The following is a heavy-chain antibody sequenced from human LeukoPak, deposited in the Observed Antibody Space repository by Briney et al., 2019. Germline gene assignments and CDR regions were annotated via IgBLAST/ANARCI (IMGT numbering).Heavy chain of an antibody. V-gene: IGHV3-11*01. CDR2: ISSSGSTI. CDR1: GFTFSDYY. CDR3: ARARHYYDSSGYDTLAFDI. D-gene: IGHD3-22*01. J-gene: IGHJ3*02. Sequence: PGGSLRLSCAASGFTFSDYYMSWIRQAPGKGLEWGSYISSSGSTIYYADSVKGRFTRSRDNAKNSLYLQMNSLIAEDTAVYYCARARHYYDSSGYDTLAFDIWGQGTMVTVSS.